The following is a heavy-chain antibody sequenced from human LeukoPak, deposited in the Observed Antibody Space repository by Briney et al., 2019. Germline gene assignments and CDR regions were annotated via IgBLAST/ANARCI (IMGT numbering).Heavy chain of an antibody. J-gene: IGHJ4*02. CDR1: GFTFSSYG. Sequence: QPGGSLRLSCAASGFTFSSYGMHWVRQAPGKGLEWVAFIRYDGSNKYYADSVKGRFTISRDNSKSTLYLQMNSLRAEDTAVYYCAKEVDIVVVPAAPPDYWGQGTLVTVSS. CDR2: IRYDGSNK. D-gene: IGHD2-2*01. CDR3: AKEVDIVVVPAAPPDY. V-gene: IGHV3-30*02.